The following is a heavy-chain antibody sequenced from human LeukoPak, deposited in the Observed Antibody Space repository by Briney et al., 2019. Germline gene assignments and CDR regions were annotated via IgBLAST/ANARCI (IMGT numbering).Heavy chain of an antibody. V-gene: IGHV3-21*04. CDR1: GFDFESYT. CDR2: ISSTSSDI. CDR3: AKGLFSAYDKYLDS. Sequence: PGGSLGLSCAASGFDFESYTMTWVRQAPGKGLEWVSLISSTSSDINYADSVRDRFTISRDNAKNSLFLQMDSLRVEDTAIYYCAKGLFSAYDKYLDSWGQGTLVTVSS. D-gene: IGHD5-12*01. J-gene: IGHJ4*02.